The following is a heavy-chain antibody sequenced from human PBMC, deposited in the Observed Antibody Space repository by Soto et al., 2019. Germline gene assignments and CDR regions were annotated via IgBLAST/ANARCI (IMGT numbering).Heavy chain of an antibody. D-gene: IGHD3-16*01. CDR1: GYTFTGYY. V-gene: IGHV1-2*04. Sequence: QVHLVQSGAEVKKPGASVKVSCKASGYTFTGYYIHWVRQAPGQGLEWMGWINPKSGGAHIAQKFEGWVTMTRDTSISTIYMELSSLRSNDTAVYYCAKDYYDGSASYGIEIWGQGTMVTVAS. CDR2: INPKSGGA. CDR3: AKDYYDGSASYGIEI. J-gene: IGHJ3*02.